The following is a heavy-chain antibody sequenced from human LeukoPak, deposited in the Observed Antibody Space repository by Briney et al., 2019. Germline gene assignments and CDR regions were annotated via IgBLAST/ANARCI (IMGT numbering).Heavy chain of an antibody. CDR3: AKEGFDYYDSSGHFGLDY. CDR2: IRYDGSNK. V-gene: IGHV3-30*02. CDR1: GFTFSSYG. Sequence: PGGSLRLSCAASGFTFSSYGMHWVRQAPGKGLEWVAFIRYDGSNKYYADCVKGRFTISRDNSKNTLYLQMNSLRAEDTAVYYCAKEGFDYYDSSGHFGLDYWGQGTLVTVSS. D-gene: IGHD3-22*01. J-gene: IGHJ4*02.